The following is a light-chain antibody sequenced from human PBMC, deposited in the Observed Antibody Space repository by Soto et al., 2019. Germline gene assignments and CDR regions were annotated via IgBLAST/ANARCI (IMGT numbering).Light chain of an antibody. J-gene: IGKJ4*01. V-gene: IGKV3-11*01. CDR1: QNVHTY. CDR3: QQRAYWPLT. CDR2: DAS. Sequence: EVVLTQSPATLSLSPGERATLSCRASQNVHTYLAWYQQKPGQAPRLLIYDASNRATGIPARFSGSGSGTDFTLSISSLEPEDFAVYYCQQRAYWPLTFGGGTRVEIK.